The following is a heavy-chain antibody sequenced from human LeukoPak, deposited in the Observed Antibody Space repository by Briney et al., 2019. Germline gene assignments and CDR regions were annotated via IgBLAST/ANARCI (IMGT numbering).Heavy chain of an antibody. CDR1: GFTVSSNY. D-gene: IGHD5-18*01. CDR3: ASTAMGDYFDY. CDR2: IYSGGST. Sequence: GGSLRLSCAASGFTVSSNYMSWVRQAPGKGLEWVSVIYSGGSTYYADSVKGRFTISRDNSKHTLYLQMNSLRAEDTAVYYCASTAMGDYFDYWGQGTLVTVSS. J-gene: IGHJ4*02. V-gene: IGHV3-66*01.